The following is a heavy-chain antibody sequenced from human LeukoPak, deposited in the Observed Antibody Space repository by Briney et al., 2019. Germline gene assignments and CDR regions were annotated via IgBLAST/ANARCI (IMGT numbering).Heavy chain of an antibody. CDR1: GFTFSSYW. V-gene: IGHV3-7*01. Sequence: GGSLRLSCAASGFTFSSYWVSWVRQAPGKGLEWVANIKQDGSEKYYVDSVKGRFTISRDNAKNSLYLQMNSLRAEDTAVYYCASVDIVVVPAAIHDAFAFDIWGQGTMVTVSS. J-gene: IGHJ3*02. CDR2: IKQDGSEK. D-gene: IGHD2-2*02. CDR3: ASVDIVVVPAAIHDAFAFDI.